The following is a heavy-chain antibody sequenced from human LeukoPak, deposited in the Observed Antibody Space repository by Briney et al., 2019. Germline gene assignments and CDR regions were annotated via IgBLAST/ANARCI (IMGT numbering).Heavy chain of an antibody. CDR2: IYSGGST. D-gene: IGHD6-13*01. CDR3: AKDMYSSRANWFDP. V-gene: IGHV3-53*01. J-gene: IGHJ5*02. CDR1: GFTVNSNY. Sequence: GSLRLSCAASGFTVNSNYMSWVRQAPGKGLEWVSVIYSGGSTYYADSVKGRFTISRDNSKNTLYLQMNSLRAEDTAVYYCAKDMYSSRANWFDPWGQGTLVTVSS.